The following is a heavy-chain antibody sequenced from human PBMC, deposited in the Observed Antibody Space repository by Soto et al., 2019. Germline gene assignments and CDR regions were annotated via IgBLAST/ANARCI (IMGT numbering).Heavy chain of an antibody. CDR1: GGSVNIGTYY. V-gene: IGHV4-61*01. CDR3: ARHDKAYCGGDCYSDYFDY. D-gene: IGHD2-21*02. CDR2: IHYSGST. Sequence: SETLSLTCTVPGGSVNIGTYYWSWIRQPPGKGLEWIGFIHYSGSTNYNPSLKGRVTMSVDTSKNQFSLKLSSVTAADTAVYYCARHDKAYCGGDCYSDYFDYWGQGTLVTVSS. J-gene: IGHJ4*02.